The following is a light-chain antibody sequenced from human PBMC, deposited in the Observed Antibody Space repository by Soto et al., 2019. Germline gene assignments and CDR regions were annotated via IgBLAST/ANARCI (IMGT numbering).Light chain of an antibody. J-gene: IGKJ4*01. Sequence: EIVMTQSPATLSVSPGERATLSCRASQSVSSNLAWYQQKPGQAPRLLIYGASTRATGIPARFSGSGSGTDFTLNISRVEPEDFAVFYCQHYGSSPFTFGGGTKVDIK. CDR2: GAS. CDR1: QSVSSN. V-gene: IGKV3-15*01. CDR3: QHYGSSPFT.